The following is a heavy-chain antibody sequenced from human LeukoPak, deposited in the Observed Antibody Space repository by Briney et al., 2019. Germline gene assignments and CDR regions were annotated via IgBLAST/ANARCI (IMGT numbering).Heavy chain of an antibody. J-gene: IGHJ4*02. D-gene: IGHD5-12*01. Sequence: GASVKVSCKASGYTFTGYYMHWVRQAPGQGLEWMGWINPNSGGTDYAQNFQGRVTMTSDTSISTAYMELSRLRSDDTAVYYCARPWPYSGYAYYFDYWGQGTLVTVSS. CDR1: GYTFTGYY. CDR3: ARPWPYSGYAYYFDY. V-gene: IGHV1-2*02. CDR2: INPNSGGT.